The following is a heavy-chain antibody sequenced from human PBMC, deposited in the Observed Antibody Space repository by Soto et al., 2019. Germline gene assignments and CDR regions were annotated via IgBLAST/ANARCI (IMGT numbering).Heavy chain of an antibody. CDR1: GFTFSRHG. CDR2: ISYDGRTK. CDR3: AKSEELGTFMDYYNGLAV. Sequence: GGSLRLSCVASGFTFSRHGMDWVRQAPGKGLEWVAVISYDGRTKKYADSVKGRFTISRDNSKETLYLEMNNLRAEDTAVYYCAKSEELGTFMDYYNGLAVWGLGTTVTVSS. J-gene: IGHJ6*02. V-gene: IGHV3-30*18. D-gene: IGHD7-27*01.